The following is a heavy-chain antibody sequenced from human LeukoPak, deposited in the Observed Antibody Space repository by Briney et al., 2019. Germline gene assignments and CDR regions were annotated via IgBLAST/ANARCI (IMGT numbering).Heavy chain of an antibody. V-gene: IGHV7-4-1*01. CDR1: GYTFTSYT. Sequence: ASVKVSCKASGYTFTSYTMNWVRQAPGQGLEWMGWINTNTGNPTYAQGFTGRFVFPLATSVSTAYLQICSIKAEDTAVYYCARDSATGTTCPWGQGTLVTVSS. J-gene: IGHJ5*02. CDR2: INTNTGNP. CDR3: ARDSATGTTCP. D-gene: IGHD1-1*01.